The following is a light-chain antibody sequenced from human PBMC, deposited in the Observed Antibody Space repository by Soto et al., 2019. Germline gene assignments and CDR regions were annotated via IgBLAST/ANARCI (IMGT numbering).Light chain of an antibody. Sequence: QSVLTQPPSASGTPGQRVTISCSGSISNIGSNAVFWYQQLPGSAPKLLIYSNNQWPSGVPARFSGSKSGTSASLAISGLQYEDEADYYCAAWDDNVNGVIFGGGTKLTVL. J-gene: IGLJ2*01. CDR1: ISNIGSNA. CDR3: AAWDDNVNGVI. V-gene: IGLV1-44*01. CDR2: SNN.